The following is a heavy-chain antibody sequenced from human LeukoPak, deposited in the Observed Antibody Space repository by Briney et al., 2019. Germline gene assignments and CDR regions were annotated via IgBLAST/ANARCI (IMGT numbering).Heavy chain of an antibody. V-gene: IGHV1-18*01. D-gene: IGHD5-18*01. Sequence: ASVKVSCKASGYTFTSFGISWVRQAPGQGLEWMGWISAYNGKTNYAQKLQGRVAMTTDTSTSTAYMELRSLRSDDTAVYYCARRVRGYVDYWGQGTLVTVSS. CDR1: GYTFTSFG. CDR2: ISAYNGKT. J-gene: IGHJ4*02. CDR3: ARRVRGYVDY.